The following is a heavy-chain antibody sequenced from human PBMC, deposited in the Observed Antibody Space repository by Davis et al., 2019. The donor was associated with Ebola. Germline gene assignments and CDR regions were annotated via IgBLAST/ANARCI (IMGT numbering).Heavy chain of an antibody. CDR3: TTDPYYDFWSGYSFDY. CDR2: IYSGGST. Sequence: GESLKISCAASGFTVSSNYMSWVRQAPGKGLEWVSVIYSGGSTYYADSVKGRFTISRDNSKKTLYLQMNSLKTEDTAVYYCTTDPYYDFWSGYSFDYWGQGTLVTVSS. CDR1: GFTVSSNY. J-gene: IGHJ4*02. D-gene: IGHD3-3*01. V-gene: IGHV3-53*01.